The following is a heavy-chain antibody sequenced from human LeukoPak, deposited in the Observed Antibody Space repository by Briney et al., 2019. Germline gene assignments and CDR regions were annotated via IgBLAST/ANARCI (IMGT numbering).Heavy chain of an antibody. CDR1: GFTFSSYS. J-gene: IGHJ4*02. V-gene: IGHV3-21*01. CDR2: ISSSSSYI. CDR3: ARDSIHGDYYFDY. Sequence: GGSLRLSCAASGFTFSSYSMNWVRQAPGKGLEWVSSISSSSSYIYYADSVKGRFTISRDNAKNSLYLQMSSLRAEDTAVYYCARDSIHGDYYFDYWGQETLVTVSS. D-gene: IGHD4-17*01.